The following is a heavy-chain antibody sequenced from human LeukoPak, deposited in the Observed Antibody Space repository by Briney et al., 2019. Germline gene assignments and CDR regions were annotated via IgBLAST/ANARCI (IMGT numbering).Heavy chain of an antibody. J-gene: IGHJ3*01. Sequence: ASVKDSCKASGYTFTYYYIHWMRQAPGQGLEWMGWIYPKRGVTTYAQKFQGRVTIPRDTSIHTAYMELTRLRSDDTTIYYCTRERNYGDYGNAFDVWGQGTKVTVSS. CDR2: IYPKRGVT. D-gene: IGHD4-17*01. CDR1: GYTFTYYY. V-gene: IGHV1-2*02. CDR3: TRERNYGDYGNAFDV.